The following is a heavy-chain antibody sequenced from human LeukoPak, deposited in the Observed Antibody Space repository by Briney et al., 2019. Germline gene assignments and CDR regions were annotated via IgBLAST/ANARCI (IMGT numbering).Heavy chain of an antibody. CDR1: GFTFSSYA. J-gene: IGHJ4*02. Sequence: GGSLRLSCAASGFTFSSYAMGWVRQAPGKGLEWVSAITGGGSNKYYADSVKGRFTISRDNSKNTLYLQANSLRPEDTAVYYCARLNWNDSYWGQGALVTVSS. CDR2: ITGGGSNK. V-gene: IGHV3-23*01. CDR3: ARLNWNDSY. D-gene: IGHD1-1*01.